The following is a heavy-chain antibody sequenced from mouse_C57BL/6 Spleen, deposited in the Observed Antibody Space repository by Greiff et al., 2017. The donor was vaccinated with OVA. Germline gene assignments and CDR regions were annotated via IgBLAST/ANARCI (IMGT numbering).Heavy chain of an antibody. J-gene: IGHJ4*01. Sequence: EVKVEESGGGLVKPGGSLKLSCAASGFTFSSYAMSWVRQTPEKRLEWVATISDGGSYTYYPDNVKGRFTISRDNAKNNLYLQMSHLKSEDTAMYYCARYGSSYGGAMDYWGQGTAVTVSS. CDR2: ISDGGSYT. D-gene: IGHD1-1*01. CDR3: ARYGSSYGGAMDY. CDR1: GFTFSSYA. V-gene: IGHV5-4*03.